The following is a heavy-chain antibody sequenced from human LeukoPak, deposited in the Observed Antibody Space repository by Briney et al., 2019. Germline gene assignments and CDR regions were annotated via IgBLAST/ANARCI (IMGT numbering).Heavy chain of an antibody. V-gene: IGHV3-21*01. J-gene: IGHJ4*02. Sequence: GGSLRLSCAASGFTFSSYEMNWVRQAPGKGLEWVSSISSSSSYIYYADSVKGRFTISRDNAKNSLYLQMNSLRAEDTAVYYCARARIAAAGFDYWXXGTLVTVSS. CDR1: GFTFSSYE. CDR2: ISSSSSYI. D-gene: IGHD6-13*01. CDR3: ARARIAAAGFDY.